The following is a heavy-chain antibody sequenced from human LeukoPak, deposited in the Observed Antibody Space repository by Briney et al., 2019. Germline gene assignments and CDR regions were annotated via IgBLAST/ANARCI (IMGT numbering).Heavy chain of an antibody. CDR3: ARALYSSSWYYFDY. Sequence: SETLSLTCTVSGGSISSYYWSWIRQPPGKGLEWIGYIYYSGSTNYNPSLKSRVTISVDTPKNQFFLKLSSVTAADTAVYYCARALYSSSWYYFDYWGQGTLVTVSS. CDR2: IYYSGST. J-gene: IGHJ4*02. CDR1: GGSISSYY. V-gene: IGHV4-59*01. D-gene: IGHD6-13*01.